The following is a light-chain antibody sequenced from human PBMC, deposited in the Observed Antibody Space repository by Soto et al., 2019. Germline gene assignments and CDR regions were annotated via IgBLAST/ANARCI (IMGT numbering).Light chain of an antibody. Sequence: QTVVSQEPSFSVSPGETVTLTCGLTSASVLTSYYPSWYQQTPGQAPRTLICSTNIRSSGVPDRFSGSILGNKAALTITGAQADDESAYYCALYVGSGTVVFGGGTKVTVL. V-gene: IGLV8-61*01. CDR3: ALYVGSGTVV. CDR2: STN. CDR1: SASVLTSYY. J-gene: IGLJ2*01.